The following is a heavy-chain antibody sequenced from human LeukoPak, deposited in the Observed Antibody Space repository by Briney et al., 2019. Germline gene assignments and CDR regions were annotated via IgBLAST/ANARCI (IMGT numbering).Heavy chain of an antibody. Sequence: PGGSLRLSCAASGFSFANYWMSWVRQAPGKGPEWVANIKKDGSDKNYVDSVKGRFTISRDNTRYSLSLQMNNLRDDDTALYYCVRDGDYFDYWGQGTFVTVSS. CDR2: IKKDGSDK. CDR3: VRDGDYFDY. J-gene: IGHJ4*02. V-gene: IGHV3-7*01. CDR1: GFSFANYW. D-gene: IGHD4-17*01.